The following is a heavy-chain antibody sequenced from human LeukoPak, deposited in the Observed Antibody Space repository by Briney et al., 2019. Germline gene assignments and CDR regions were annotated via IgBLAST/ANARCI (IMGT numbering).Heavy chain of an antibody. Sequence: GGSLRLSCAASGFTFRNYWMSWVRQAPGKGLEWVANIKQGGSEKYYVDSVKGRFTISRDNAKNSLYLQMNSLRAEDTAVYYCARGYCSSTSCYAPHFDYWGQGTLVTVSS. D-gene: IGHD2-2*01. V-gene: IGHV3-7*03. CDR3: ARGYCSSTSCYAPHFDY. J-gene: IGHJ4*02. CDR1: GFTFRNYW. CDR2: IKQGGSEK.